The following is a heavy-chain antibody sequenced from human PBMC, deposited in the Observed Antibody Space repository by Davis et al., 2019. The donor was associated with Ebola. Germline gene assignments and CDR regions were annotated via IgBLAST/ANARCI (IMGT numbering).Heavy chain of an antibody. CDR3: ARAPHRRDGYRGSGMDV. Sequence: PSETLSPTCAVYGGSFSGYYWSWIRQPPGKGLEWIGEINHSGSTNYNPSLKSRVTISVDTSKNQFSLKLSSVTAADTAVYYCARAPHRRDGYRGSGMDVWGQGTTVTVSS. J-gene: IGHJ6*02. V-gene: IGHV4-34*01. D-gene: IGHD5-24*01. CDR2: INHSGST. CDR1: GGSFSGYY.